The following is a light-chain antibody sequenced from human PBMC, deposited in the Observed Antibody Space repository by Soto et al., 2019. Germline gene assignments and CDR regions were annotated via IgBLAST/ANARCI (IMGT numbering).Light chain of an antibody. CDR2: AAS. J-gene: IGKJ2*01. V-gene: IGKV1-12*01. Sequence: DIRMTQSPSSVSASVGDRVTITCRASRGISRWLAWYQQKPGKAPKLLIYAASSLQSGVPSRFSGSGSGTDFTLTISSLQPEDFVSYYCQQADSFPYTFGQGTKLEIK. CDR3: QQADSFPYT. CDR1: RGISRW.